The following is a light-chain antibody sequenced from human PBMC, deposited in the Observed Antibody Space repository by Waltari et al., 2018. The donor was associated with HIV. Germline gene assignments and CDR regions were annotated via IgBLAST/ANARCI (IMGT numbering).Light chain of an antibody. J-gene: IGLJ1*01. CDR2: KDR. CDR3: QSADSSGTYV. V-gene: IGLV3-25*03. CDR1: ALPKQY. Sequence: SYELTQPPSVSVSPGQTARTTCSGDALPKQYAYWYQQKPGQAPVLVIYKDRERPSGIPERVSGSSSGTTVTLTISGVQAEDEADYYCQSADSSGTYVFGTGTKVTVL.